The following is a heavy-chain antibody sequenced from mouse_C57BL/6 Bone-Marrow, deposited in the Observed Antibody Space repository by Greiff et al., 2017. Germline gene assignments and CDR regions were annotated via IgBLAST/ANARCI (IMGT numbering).Heavy chain of an antibody. V-gene: IGHV1-76*01. CDR2: IYPGSGNT. D-gene: IGHD3-3*01. CDR1: GYTFTDYY. Sequence: VQLQESGPELVRPGASVKLSCKASGYTFTDYYINWVKQRPGQGLEWIARIYPGSGNTYYNEKFKGKATLTAEKSSSTAYMQLSSLTSEDSAVYFCARGTGYFDYWGQGTTLTGSS. CDR3: ARGTGYFDY. J-gene: IGHJ2*01.